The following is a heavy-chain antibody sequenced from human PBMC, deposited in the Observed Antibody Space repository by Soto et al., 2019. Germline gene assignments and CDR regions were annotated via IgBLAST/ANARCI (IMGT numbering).Heavy chain of an antibody. CDR1: GFTFTGYY. Sequence: ASVKVSCKASGFTFTGYYMHWVRQAPGQGLEWIGWINPNSGVANYAQKLHDWVTITRDTSITTAYMELSGLKSDDTAVYFCAKDDAGHPDFWGQGTLVTVSS. D-gene: IGHD6-13*01. CDR2: INPNSGVA. V-gene: IGHV1-2*04. J-gene: IGHJ4*02. CDR3: AKDDAGHPDF.